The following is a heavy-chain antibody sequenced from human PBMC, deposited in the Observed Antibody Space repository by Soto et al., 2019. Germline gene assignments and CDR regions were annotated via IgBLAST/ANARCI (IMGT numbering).Heavy chain of an antibody. J-gene: IGHJ5*02. CDR1: GFSLSTSGVG. CDR2: IYWNDDK. CDR3: AHRSSITMVRQNWFDP. D-gene: IGHD3-10*01. V-gene: IGHV2-5*01. Sequence: SGPTLVNPTQTLTLTCTFSGFSLSTSGVGVGWIRQPPGKALEWLALIYWNDDKRYSPSLKSRLTITKDTSKNQVVLTMTNMDPVDTATYYCAHRSSITMVRQNWFDPWGQGTLVTVSS.